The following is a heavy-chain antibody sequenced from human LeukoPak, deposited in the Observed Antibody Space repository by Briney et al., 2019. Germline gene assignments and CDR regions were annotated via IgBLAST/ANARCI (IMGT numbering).Heavy chain of an antibody. CDR2: INHSGST. CDR3: ARGCGSSGYDY. CDR1: GGSFSGYY. J-gene: IGHJ4*02. V-gene: IGHV4-34*01. Sequence: SETLSLTCAVYGGSFSGYYWSWIPQPPGKGLEWIGEINHSGSTNYNPSLQSRVTISVETSKNQISLKLSSATAADTAVYYCARGCGSSGYDYWGQGTLVTVSS. D-gene: IGHD3-22*01.